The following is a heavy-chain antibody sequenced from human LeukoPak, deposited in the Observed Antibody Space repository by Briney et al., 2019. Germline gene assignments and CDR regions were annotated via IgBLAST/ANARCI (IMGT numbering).Heavy chain of an antibody. CDR2: ISSSGSTI. CDR3: ARMHSYGATPFDY. Sequence: GGSLRLSCAASGFTFSDYYMSWIRQAPGKGLEWVSYISSSGSTIYYADSVKGRFTISRDNAKNSLYLQMNSLRAEDTAVYYCARMHSYGATPFDYWGQGTLVTVSS. D-gene: IGHD4/OR15-4a*01. V-gene: IGHV3-11*04. CDR1: GFTFSDYY. J-gene: IGHJ4*02.